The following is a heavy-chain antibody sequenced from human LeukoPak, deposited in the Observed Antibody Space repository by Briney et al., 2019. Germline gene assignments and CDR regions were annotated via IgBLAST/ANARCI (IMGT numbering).Heavy chain of an antibody. CDR2: ISWNSGSI. CDR1: GFTFDDYA. CDR3: AKSGYSYEGEYYFDY. D-gene: IGHD5-18*01. V-gene: IGHV3-9*03. J-gene: IGHJ4*02. Sequence: GGSLRLSCAASGFTFDDYAMHWVRQAPGKGLEWVSGISWNSGSIGYADSVKGRFTISRDNAKNSLDLQMNSLRAEDMALYYCAKSGYSYEGEYYFDYWGQGTLVTVSS.